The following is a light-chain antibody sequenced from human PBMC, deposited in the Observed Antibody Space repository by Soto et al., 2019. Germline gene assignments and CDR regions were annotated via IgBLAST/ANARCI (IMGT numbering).Light chain of an antibody. CDR2: GAS. J-gene: IGKJ4*01. Sequence: IVMTQSPATLSVSPGERATLSCRASQSVGGDLAWYQRKPGQAPRLLIYGASSRAPGIPARFSGSGSGTEFTLTISSLQSEDIAVYYCQQYENWPPLTFGGGTQVDIX. CDR1: QSVGGD. CDR3: QQYENWPPLT. V-gene: IGKV3-15*01.